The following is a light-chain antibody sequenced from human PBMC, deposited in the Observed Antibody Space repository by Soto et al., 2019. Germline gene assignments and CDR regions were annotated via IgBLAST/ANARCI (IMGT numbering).Light chain of an antibody. Sequence: EIVLTQSPGTLSLSPGERATLSCRASQSVSSNYLAWYQQKPGQAPRLLIYGASSRATGIPDRFSGSGSGTDFTLTIRRLEPEDFAVYYCQQYGSSPFPFGPGTKVDIK. CDR3: QQYGSSPFP. J-gene: IGKJ3*01. CDR1: QSVSSNY. V-gene: IGKV3-20*01. CDR2: GAS.